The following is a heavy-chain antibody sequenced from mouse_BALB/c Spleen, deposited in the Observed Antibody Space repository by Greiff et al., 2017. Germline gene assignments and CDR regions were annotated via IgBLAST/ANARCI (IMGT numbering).Heavy chain of an antibody. Sequence: EVKLVESGPELVKPGASVKMSCKASGYTFTSYWMHWVKQRPGQGLEWIGAIYPGNSDTSYNQKFKGKAKLTAVTSTSTAYMELSSLTNEDSAVYYCTAFLFAYWGQGTLVTVSA. J-gene: IGHJ3*01. CDR2: IYPGNSDT. V-gene: IGHV1-5*01. CDR1: GYTFTSYW. CDR3: TAFLFAY.